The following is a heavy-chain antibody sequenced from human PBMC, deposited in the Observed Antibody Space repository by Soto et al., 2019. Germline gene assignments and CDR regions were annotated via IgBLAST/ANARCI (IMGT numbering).Heavy chain of an antibody. CDR1: GYTFSSSA. V-gene: IGHV1-18*04. CDR3: ARDHGGYGTFDY. CDR2: ISSSGVT. Sequence: QVRLVQSGPEVKKPEASVKVSCKASGYTFSSSAISWVQQAPGQGPEWMGWISSSGVTNYAQNFQGRVTLTVDSSTTTAYMEVRSLSSADTAIYYCARDHGGYGTFDYWGQGTLVTVSS. J-gene: IGHJ4*02. D-gene: IGHD5-12*01.